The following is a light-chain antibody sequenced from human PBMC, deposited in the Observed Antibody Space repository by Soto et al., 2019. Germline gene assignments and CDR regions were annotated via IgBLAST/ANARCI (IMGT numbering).Light chain of an antibody. CDR1: QSVSSSY. CDR3: QQYHLSPLT. J-gene: IGKJ4*01. V-gene: IGKV3-20*01. CDR2: GAS. Sequence: EIVLTQSPGTLSLSPGERATLSCRASQSVSSSYLAWYQQKPGQAPRLLIYGASSRATGIPDRFSGSGSGTDFTLTISRLEPEDFAVYFCQQYHLSPLTFGGGTQVQMK.